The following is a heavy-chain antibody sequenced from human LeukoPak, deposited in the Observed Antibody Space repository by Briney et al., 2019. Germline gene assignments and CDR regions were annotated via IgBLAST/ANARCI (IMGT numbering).Heavy chain of an antibody. D-gene: IGHD3-3*01. Sequence: PSETLSLTCAVSSHSIRNHYWSWLRQPPGKGLEWIGYISYSGIPDYSPSLKSRVTISVDTSKKQFSLKLSSVTAADTAVFFCAMCASGFGVVVDHYYYMDVWGNGTTVTVSS. J-gene: IGHJ6*03. V-gene: IGHV4-59*08. CDR1: SHSIRNHY. CDR3: AMCASGFGVVVDHYYYMDV. CDR2: ISYSGIP.